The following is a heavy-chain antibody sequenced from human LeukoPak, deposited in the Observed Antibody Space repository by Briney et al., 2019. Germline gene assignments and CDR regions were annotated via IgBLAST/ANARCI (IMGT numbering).Heavy chain of an antibody. Sequence: GGSLRLSCAASGFTFSSYSMNWVRQAPGKGLEWVSSISSSSSYIYYADSVKGRFTISRDNSKNTLYLQMNSLRAEDTAVYYCAKGIQLWPVNFDYWGQGTLVTVSS. CDR3: AKGIQLWPVNFDY. V-gene: IGHV3-21*04. CDR1: GFTFSSYS. CDR2: ISSSSSYI. J-gene: IGHJ4*02. D-gene: IGHD5-18*01.